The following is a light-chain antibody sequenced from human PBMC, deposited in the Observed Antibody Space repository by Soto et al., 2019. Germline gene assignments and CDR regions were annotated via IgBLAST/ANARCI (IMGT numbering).Light chain of an antibody. V-gene: IGKV4-1*01. J-gene: IGKJ2*01. CDR3: QHSYQAPDT. Sequence: DIVMTQSPDSLAVSLGERATINCKSSQSVLRTSNDKNSLSWYQQKPGQPPKLLIYWASTRESGVPDRFSGSGTGTDFTLTISSLQAEDVAVYYCQHSYQAPDTLGQGTKLEIK. CDR2: WAS. CDR1: QSVLRTSNDKNS.